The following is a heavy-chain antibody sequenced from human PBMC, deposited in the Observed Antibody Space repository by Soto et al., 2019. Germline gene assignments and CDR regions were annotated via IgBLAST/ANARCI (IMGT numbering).Heavy chain of an antibody. Sequence: SETLSLTCTVSGGSISSYYWSWIRQPPGKGLEWIGYIYYSGSTNYNPSLKSRVTISVDTSKNQFSLKLSSVTAADTAVYYCARYKDYDILTRYSLDAFAIWGQGTMVTVSS. CDR3: ARYKDYDILTRYSLDAFAI. D-gene: IGHD3-9*01. CDR2: IYYSGST. J-gene: IGHJ3*02. V-gene: IGHV4-59*01. CDR1: GGSISSYY.